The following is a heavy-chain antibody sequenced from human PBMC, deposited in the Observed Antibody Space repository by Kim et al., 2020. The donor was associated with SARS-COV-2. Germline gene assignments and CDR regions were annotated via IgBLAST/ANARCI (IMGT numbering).Heavy chain of an antibody. Sequence: GGSLRLSCAASGFTFSNYAMHWVRQAPGKGLEWVALISFDGSDKYYINSVKGRFTVSRDDSKSTLYLQMNSLRPEDTAVYYCARDLQQNLPTGAVNYWGQGTLVTVSS. CDR2: ISFDGSDK. J-gene: IGHJ4*02. CDR3: ARDLQQNLPTGAVNY. CDR1: GFTFSNYA. V-gene: IGHV3-30*04. D-gene: IGHD2-8*02.